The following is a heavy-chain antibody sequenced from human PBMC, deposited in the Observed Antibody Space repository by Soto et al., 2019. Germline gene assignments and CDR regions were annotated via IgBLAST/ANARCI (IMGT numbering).Heavy chain of an antibody. CDR3: AKVRPPDIVVVVAAIDY. J-gene: IGHJ4*02. CDR1: GFTFSSYA. CDR2: ISGSGGST. D-gene: IGHD2-15*01. Sequence: GGSLRLSCAASGFTFSSYAMSWVRQAPGKGLEWVSAISGSGGSTYYADSVKGRFTISRDNSKNTLYLQMNGLRAEDTAVYYCAKVRPPDIVVVVAAIDYWGQGTLVTVSS. V-gene: IGHV3-23*01.